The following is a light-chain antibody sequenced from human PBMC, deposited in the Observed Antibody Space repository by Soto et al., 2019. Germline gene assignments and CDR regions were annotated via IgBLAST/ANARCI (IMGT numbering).Light chain of an antibody. Sequence: DIQMTQSPSTLSASVGDRVTITCRASQSINSQLAWFQQKPGKAPNLLIYKASSLESGVPSRFSGSGSGTEFTLTISSLQPDDFAAYYCQQYNTYPCTFGQGTKLEMK. CDR2: KAS. J-gene: IGKJ2*02. V-gene: IGKV1-5*03. CDR1: QSINSQ. CDR3: QQYNTYPCT.